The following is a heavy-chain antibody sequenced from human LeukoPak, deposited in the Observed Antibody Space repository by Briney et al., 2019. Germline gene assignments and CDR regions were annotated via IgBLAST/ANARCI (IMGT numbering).Heavy chain of an antibody. CDR2: IYYSGST. J-gene: IGHJ4*02. D-gene: IGHD3-22*01. CDR1: GGSVSSGSYY. V-gene: IGHV4-61*01. CDR3: ARVRPAVYDSSGTSFDY. Sequence: SETLSLTCTVSGGSVSSGSYYWSWIRQPPGKGLEWIGYIYYSGSTNYNPSLKSRVAISVDTSKNQFSLKLSSVTAADTAVYYCARVRPAVYDSSGTSFDYWGQGTLVTVSS.